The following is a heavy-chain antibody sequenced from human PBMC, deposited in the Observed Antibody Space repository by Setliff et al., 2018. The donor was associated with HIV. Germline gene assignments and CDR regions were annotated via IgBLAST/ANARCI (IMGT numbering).Heavy chain of an antibody. V-gene: IGHV4-61*09. CDR1: GGSISSRSYY. Sequence: SETLSLTCSVSGGSISSRSYYWSWIRQPAGKGLEWIGHIHTSGSTDYSPSLKSRVTISVDTSKKQFSLKLSSVTAADTAVYYCARGPSLQTTLFDYWGQGTLVTAPQ. J-gene: IGHJ4*02. CDR2: IHTSGST. CDR3: ARGPSLQTTLFDY.